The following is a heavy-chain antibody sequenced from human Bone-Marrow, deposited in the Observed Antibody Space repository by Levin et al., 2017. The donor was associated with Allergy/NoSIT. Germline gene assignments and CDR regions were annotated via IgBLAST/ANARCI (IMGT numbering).Heavy chain of an antibody. CDR2: IYSGGST. CDR3: AREGLGYSYGHGPFDY. V-gene: IGHV3-53*01. D-gene: IGHD5-18*01. CDR1: GFTVSSNY. Sequence: GESLKISCAASGFTVSSNYMSWVRQAPGKGLEWVSVIYSGGSTYYADSVKGRFTISRDNSKNTLYLQMNSLRAEDTAVYYCAREGLGYSYGHGPFDYWGQGTLVTVSS. J-gene: IGHJ4*02.